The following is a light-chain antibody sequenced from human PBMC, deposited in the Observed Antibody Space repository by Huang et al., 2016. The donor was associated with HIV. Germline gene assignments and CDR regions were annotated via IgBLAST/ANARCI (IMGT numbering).Light chain of an antibody. Sequence: DIVMTQSPDSLAVSPGERATINCKSSQSLLYSLSKKNYLAWFQQKPGRPPKLLIYWATTREAGVPDRFSGSGSGTDFTLTINSLQAEDVAVYFCLQYYSVPQTFGHGTKVEIK. CDR2: WAT. J-gene: IGKJ1*01. CDR3: LQYYSVPQT. CDR1: QSLLYSLSKKNY. V-gene: IGKV4-1*01.